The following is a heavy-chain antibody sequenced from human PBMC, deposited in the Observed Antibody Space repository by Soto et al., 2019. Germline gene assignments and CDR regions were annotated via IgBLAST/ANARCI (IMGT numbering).Heavy chain of an antibody. CDR3: ARGGYCSGGSCSGDYYGMDV. CDR1: GGTFSSYA. J-gene: IGHJ6*02. D-gene: IGHD2-15*01. Sequence: QVQLVQSGAEVKKPGSSVKVSCKASGGTFSSYAISWVRQAPGQGLEWMGGIIPIFGTANYAQKFQGRVTITADESTSTAYRELSSLRSEDTAVYYCARGGYCSGGSCSGDYYGMDVWGQGTTVTVSS. CDR2: IIPIFGTA. V-gene: IGHV1-69*12.